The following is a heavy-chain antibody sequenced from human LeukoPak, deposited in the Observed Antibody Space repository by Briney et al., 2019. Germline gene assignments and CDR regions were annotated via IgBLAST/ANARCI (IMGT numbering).Heavy chain of an antibody. D-gene: IGHD3-16*01. V-gene: IGHV4-59*01. J-gene: IGHJ6*02. CDR2: IYYSGST. CDR1: GGSISSYY. CDR3: ARNPGGSYYYYGMDV. Sequence: SETLSLTCTVSGGSISSYYWSWIRQPPGKGLEWIGYIYYSGSTNYNPSLKSRVTISVDTSKNQFSLKLSSVTAADTAVYDCARNPGGSYYYYGMDVWGQGTTVTVSS.